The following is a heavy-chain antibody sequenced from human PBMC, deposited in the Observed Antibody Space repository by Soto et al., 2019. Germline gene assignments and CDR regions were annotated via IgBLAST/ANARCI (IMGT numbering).Heavy chain of an antibody. CDR1: GFAFDTYG. Sequence: GGSLRLSCEASGFAFDTYGMHWIRQGAGQGLEWVATMSYDGSKIYYRDSVRGRFSISRDDSKRTLYLQMNSLRAEDTAVYYCAKDRDPYYYYYLMDVWGQGTTVTVS. CDR3: AKDRDPYYYYYLMDV. J-gene: IGHJ6*02. CDR2: MSYDGSKI. V-gene: IGHV3-30*18.